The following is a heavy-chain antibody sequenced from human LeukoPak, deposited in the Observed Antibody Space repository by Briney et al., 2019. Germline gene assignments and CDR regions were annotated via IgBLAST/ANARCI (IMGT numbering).Heavy chain of an antibody. D-gene: IGHD6-19*01. CDR2: ISYDGSNK. V-gene: IGHV3-30-3*01. CDR3: ARGSGWSSYYYYGMDV. J-gene: IGHJ6*02. CDR1: GFTFSSYA. Sequence: PGGSLRLSCAASGFTFSSYAMHWVRQAPGKGLEWVAVISYDGSNKYYADSVKGRFTISRDNSKNTLYLQMNSLRAEDTAVYYCARGSGWSSYYYYGMDVWGQGTTVTVSS.